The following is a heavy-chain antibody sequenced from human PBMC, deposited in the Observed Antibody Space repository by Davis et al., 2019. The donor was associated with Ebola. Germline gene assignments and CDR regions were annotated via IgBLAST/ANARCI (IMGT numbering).Heavy chain of an antibody. CDR1: GFTVSSNY. D-gene: IGHD1-26*01. Sequence: GESLKISCAASGFTVSSNYMSWVRQAPGKGLEWVSVIYSGGSTYYADSVKGRFTISRHNSKNTLYLQMNSLRAEDTAVYYCARSGSGSYNWFDPWGQGTLVTASS. CDR3: ARSGSGSYNWFDP. CDR2: IYSGGST. V-gene: IGHV3-53*04. J-gene: IGHJ5*02.